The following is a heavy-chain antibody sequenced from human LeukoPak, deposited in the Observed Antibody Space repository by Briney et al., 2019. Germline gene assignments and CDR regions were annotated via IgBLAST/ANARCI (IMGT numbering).Heavy chain of an antibody. CDR1: GYTFTSYA. CDR2: INTNTGNP. V-gene: IGHV7-4-1*02. D-gene: IGHD5-24*01. J-gene: IGHJ6*03. CDR3: ARDPRWLQKTYYYYYYMDV. Sequence: ASVKVSCKASGYTFTSYAMNWVRQAPGQGLEWMGWINTNTGNPTYAQGFTGRFVFSLDTSVSTAHLQISSLKAEDTAVYYCARDPRWLQKTYYYYYYMDVWGKGTTVTVSS.